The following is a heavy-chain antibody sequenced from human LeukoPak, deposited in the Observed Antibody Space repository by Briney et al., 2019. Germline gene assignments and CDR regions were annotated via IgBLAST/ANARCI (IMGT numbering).Heavy chain of an antibody. Sequence: SETLSLTCTVSGGSISSYYWSWIRQPPGKGLEWIGYIYYSGSTNYNPSLKSRVTISVDTSKNQFSLKLSSVTAADTAVYYCARRRADGYYYHYMDVWGKGTTVTVSS. J-gene: IGHJ6*03. D-gene: IGHD5-24*01. CDR3: ARRRADGYYYHYMDV. CDR1: GGSISSYY. CDR2: IYYSGST. V-gene: IGHV4-59*01.